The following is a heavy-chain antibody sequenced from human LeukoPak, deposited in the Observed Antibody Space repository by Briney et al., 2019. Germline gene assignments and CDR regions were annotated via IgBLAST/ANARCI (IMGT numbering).Heavy chain of an antibody. CDR1: GFTFSSYS. Sequence: PGGSLRLPCAASGFTFSSYSMNWVRQAPGKGLEWVSSISSSSSYIYYADSVKGRFTISRDNAKNSLYLQMNSLRAEDTAVYYCARGGIAAAGAYFDYWGQGTLVTVSS. J-gene: IGHJ4*02. CDR2: ISSSSSYI. CDR3: ARGGIAAAGAYFDY. D-gene: IGHD6-13*01. V-gene: IGHV3-21*01.